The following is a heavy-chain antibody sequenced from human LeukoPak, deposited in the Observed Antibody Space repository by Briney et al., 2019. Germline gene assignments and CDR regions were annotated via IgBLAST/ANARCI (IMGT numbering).Heavy chain of an antibody. CDR1: GFTFDDYA. CDR2: ISWNSGSI. V-gene: IGHV3-9*01. Sequence: GGSLRLSCAASGFTFDDYAMHWVRQAPGKGLEWVSGISWNSGSIGYADSVKGRFTISRDNAKNSLYLQMNSLRAEDTALYYCAKDSYCSGGSCYSFDYWGQGTLDTVSS. D-gene: IGHD2-15*01. CDR3: AKDSYCSGGSCYSFDY. J-gene: IGHJ4*02.